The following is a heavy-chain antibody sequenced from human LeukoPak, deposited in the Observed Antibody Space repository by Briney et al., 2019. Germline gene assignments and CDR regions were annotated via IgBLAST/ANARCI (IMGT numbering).Heavy chain of an antibody. Sequence: SETLSLTCAVYGGSFSGYYWSWIRQPPGKGLEWIGEINHSGSTNYNPSLKSRVTISVDTSKNQFSLKLSPVTAADTAVYYCARLRGYSSGWSSYYYGMDVWGQGTTVTVSS. CDR2: INHSGST. J-gene: IGHJ6*02. CDR1: GGSFSGYY. V-gene: IGHV4-34*01. CDR3: ARLRGYSSGWSSYYYGMDV. D-gene: IGHD6-19*01.